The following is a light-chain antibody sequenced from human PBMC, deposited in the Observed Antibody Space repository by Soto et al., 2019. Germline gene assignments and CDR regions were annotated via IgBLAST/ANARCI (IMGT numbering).Light chain of an antibody. CDR1: QSVSSY. CDR2: GAS. V-gene: IGKV3-20*01. Sequence: EIVLTQSPATLSLSPGERATLSCRASQSVSSYLAWYQQKPGQAPRLLIYGASSRATGVPDRFSGSGSETDFTLTINRLEPDDFAVYYCQQYGTSSSWTFGQGTKVDIK. CDR3: QQYGTSSSWT. J-gene: IGKJ1*01.